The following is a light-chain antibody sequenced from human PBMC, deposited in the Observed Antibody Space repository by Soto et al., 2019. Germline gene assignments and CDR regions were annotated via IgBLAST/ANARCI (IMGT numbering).Light chain of an antibody. V-gene: IGLV2-11*01. CDR2: DVS. J-gene: IGLJ1*01. CDR1: SSDVGGYNY. CDR3: CSYAGSYIYV. Sequence: QSALTQPRSVSGSPGQSVTISCTGTSSDVGGYNYVSWYQHHPGKAPKLMIYDVSKRPSGVPDRFSGSKSGNTASLTIFGLQAEDEADYYCCSYAGSYIYVFGTGTKVTVL.